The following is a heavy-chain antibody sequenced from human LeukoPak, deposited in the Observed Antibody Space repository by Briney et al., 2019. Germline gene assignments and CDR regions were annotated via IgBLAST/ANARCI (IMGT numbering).Heavy chain of an antibody. CDR2: LTGRGAYP. CDR1: LASNS. V-gene: IGHV3-23*01. CDR3: AKGGIASTGVDY. D-gene: IGHD6-13*01. J-gene: IGHJ4*02. Sequence: LASNSMGCARQPAGEGRGWVSSLTGRGAYPYYANSGEGPFTISRDNSKNTLDLQMNSLRADDTALYYCAKGGIASTGVDYWGQGALVTVSS.